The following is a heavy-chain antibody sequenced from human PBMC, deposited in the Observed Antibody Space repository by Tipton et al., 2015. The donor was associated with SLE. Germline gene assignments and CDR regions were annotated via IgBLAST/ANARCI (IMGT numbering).Heavy chain of an antibody. D-gene: IGHD4-11*01. CDR1: GFIFTTYS. Sequence: SLRLSCAASGFIFTTYSMIWVRQAPGKGLEWVSFITSSSRNIYQADSVKGRFTISRVNSKNSLYLQMNSLRAEDTAVYYCASHPRHNRDYSDSVDGLDIWGQGTMVTVSS. V-gene: IGHV3-21*01. CDR2: ITSSSRNI. CDR3: ASHPRHNRDYSDSVDGLDI. J-gene: IGHJ3*02.